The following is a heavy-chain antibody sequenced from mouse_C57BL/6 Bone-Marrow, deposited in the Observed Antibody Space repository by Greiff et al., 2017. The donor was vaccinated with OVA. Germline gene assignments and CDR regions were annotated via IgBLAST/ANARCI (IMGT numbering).Heavy chain of an antibody. CDR2: IDPETGGT. CDR1: GYTFTDYE. D-gene: IGHD2-5*01. V-gene: IGHV1-15*01. Sequence: QVQLQQSGAELVRPGASVTLSCKASGYTFTDYEMHWVKQTPVHGLEWIGAIDPETGGTAYNQKFKGKAILTADKSSSTAYMELRSLTSEDSAVYYCTRSDYSNYYFDYWGQGTTLTVSS. J-gene: IGHJ2*01. CDR3: TRSDYSNYYFDY.